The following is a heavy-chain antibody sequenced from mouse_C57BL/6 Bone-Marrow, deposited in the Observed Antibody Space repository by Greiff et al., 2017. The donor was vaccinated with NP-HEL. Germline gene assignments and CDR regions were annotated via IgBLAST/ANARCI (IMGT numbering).Heavy chain of an antibody. CDR3: ARSGYYSNYGFAY. J-gene: IGHJ3*01. CDR2: INPGSGGT. CDR1: GYAFTNYL. Sequence: VKLQQSGAELVRPGTSVKVSCKASGYAFTNYLIEWVKQRPGQGLEWIGVINPGSGGTNYNEKFKGKATLTADKSSSTAYMQLSSLTSEDSAVYFCARSGYYSNYGFAYWGQGTLVTVSA. D-gene: IGHD2-5*01. V-gene: IGHV1-54*01.